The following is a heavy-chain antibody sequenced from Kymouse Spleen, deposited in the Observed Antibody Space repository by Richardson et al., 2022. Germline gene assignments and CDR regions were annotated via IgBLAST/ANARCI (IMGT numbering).Heavy chain of an antibody. Sequence: QVQLQQWGAGLLKPSETLSLTCAVYGGSFSGYYWSWIRQPPGKGLEWIGEINHSGSTNYNPSLKSRVTISVDTSKNQFSLKLSSVTAADTAVYYCARAIFGVVHKGFDPWGQGTLVTVSS. J-gene: IGHJ5*02. CDR2: INHSGST. CDR3: ARAIFGVVHKGFDP. CDR1: GGSFSGYY. V-gene: IGHV4-34*01. D-gene: IGHD3-3*01.